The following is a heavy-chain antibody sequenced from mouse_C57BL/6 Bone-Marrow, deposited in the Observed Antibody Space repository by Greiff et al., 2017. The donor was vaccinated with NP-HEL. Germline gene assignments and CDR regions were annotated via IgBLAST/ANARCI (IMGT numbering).Heavy chain of an antibody. V-gene: IGHV1-81*01. CDR2: IYPRSGNT. CDR1: GYTFTSYG. J-gene: IGHJ1*03. CDR3: ARSGYYGSSYGYWYFDV. Sequence: QVQLQQSGAELARPGASVKLSCKASGYTFTSYGISWVKQRTGQGLEWIGEIYPRSGNTYYNEKFKGKATLTADKSSSTAYMELRRLTSEDSAVYFGARSGYYGSSYGYWYFDVWGTGTTVTVSS. D-gene: IGHD1-1*01.